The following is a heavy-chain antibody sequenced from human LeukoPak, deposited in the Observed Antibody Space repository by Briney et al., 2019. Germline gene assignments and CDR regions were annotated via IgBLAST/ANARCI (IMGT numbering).Heavy chain of an antibody. V-gene: IGHV4-59*01. J-gene: IGHJ6*03. CDR1: GGSISSYY. CDR2: IYYSGST. D-gene: IGHD2/OR15-2a*01. CDR3: ASLWPNYYYMDV. Sequence: SETLSLTCTVSGGSISSYYWSWIRQPPGKGLEWIGYIYYSGSTNYNPSLKSRVTISVDTSKNQFSLKLSSVTAADTAVYYCASLWPNYYYMDVWGKGTTVTVSS.